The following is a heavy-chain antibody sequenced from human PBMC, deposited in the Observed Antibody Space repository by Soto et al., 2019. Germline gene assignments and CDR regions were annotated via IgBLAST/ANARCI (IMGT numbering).Heavy chain of an antibody. CDR3: AREIVVARGASYFDY. CDR2: IRQDGSEK. V-gene: IGHV3-7*04. J-gene: IGHJ4*02. CDR1: GFTFSSNW. D-gene: IGHD2-2*01. Sequence: GGSLRLSCVGSGFTFSSNWMTWVRQAPEKGLEWVGNIRQDGSEKNYVDSVKDRFTISRDNAKNSLYLQMNSLRAEDTAVYYCAREIVVARGASYFDYWGPGTLVTVSS.